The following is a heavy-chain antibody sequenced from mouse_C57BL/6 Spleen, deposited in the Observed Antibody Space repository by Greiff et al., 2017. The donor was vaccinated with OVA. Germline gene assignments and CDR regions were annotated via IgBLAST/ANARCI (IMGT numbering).Heavy chain of an antibody. CDR1: GFTFSDYG. Sequence: EVHLVESGGGLVKPGGSLKLSCAASGFTFSDYGMHWVRQAPEKGLEWVAYISSGSSTIYYADTVKGRFTISRDNAKNTLFLQMTSLRSEDTAMYYCARGYGNYNAMDYWGQGTSVTVSS. V-gene: IGHV5-17*01. D-gene: IGHD2-10*02. J-gene: IGHJ4*01. CDR2: ISSGSSTI. CDR3: ARGYGNYNAMDY.